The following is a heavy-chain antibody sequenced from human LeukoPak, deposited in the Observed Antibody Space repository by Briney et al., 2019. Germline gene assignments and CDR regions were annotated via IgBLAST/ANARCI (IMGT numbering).Heavy chain of an antibody. Sequence: GGSLRLSCAASGFTFDDYPMHWVRQAPGKGLEWVSGISWNSGSIGYADSVKGRFTISRDNAKNSLYLQMNSLRAEDTALYYCAKGNGDPPFDYWGQGTLVTVSS. J-gene: IGHJ4*02. CDR3: AKGNGDPPFDY. D-gene: IGHD4-17*01. V-gene: IGHV3-9*01. CDR1: GFTFDDYP. CDR2: ISWNSGSI.